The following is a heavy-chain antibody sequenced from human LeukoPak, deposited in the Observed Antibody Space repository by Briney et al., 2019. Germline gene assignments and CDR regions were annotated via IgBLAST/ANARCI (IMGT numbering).Heavy chain of an antibody. Sequence: ASVTVSCKASGYTFTSYDINWVRQATGQGPEWMGWMNPNSGNTGYAQKFQGRVTMTKNTSISTAHMELSSLRSEDTAVYYCARYGYSYGYPLYYYYYYMDVWGKGTTGTVSS. CDR1: GYTFTSYD. V-gene: IGHV1-8*01. CDR2: MNPNSGNT. D-gene: IGHD5-18*01. J-gene: IGHJ6*03. CDR3: ARYGYSYGYPLYYYYYYMDV.